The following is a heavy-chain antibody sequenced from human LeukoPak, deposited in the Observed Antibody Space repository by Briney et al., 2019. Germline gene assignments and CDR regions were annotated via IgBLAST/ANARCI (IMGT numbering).Heavy chain of an antibody. CDR3: AKAAIIMVRGAHGY. D-gene: IGHD3-10*01. Sequence: SVKVSCKASAYTFTSYYMHWVRQAPGQGLEWMGIINPNGGSTSYAQKFQGRVTMTRDMSTSTSYMELSSLRSEDTAVYYCAKAAIIMVRGAHGYWGQGDLVTVSS. CDR2: INPNGGST. CDR1: AYTFTSYY. V-gene: IGHV1-46*01. J-gene: IGHJ4*02.